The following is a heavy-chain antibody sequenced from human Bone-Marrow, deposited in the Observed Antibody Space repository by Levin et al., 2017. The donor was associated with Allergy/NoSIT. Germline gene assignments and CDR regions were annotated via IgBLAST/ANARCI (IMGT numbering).Heavy chain of an antibody. CDR2: IYPVDSDT. Sequence: GESLKISCKGSGYSFSSYWIGWVRQKPGKGLEWMGVIYPVDSDTRYSPSFQGQVTISADKSISTAYLQWRSLKASATAINYCARRGGAYISSSDFGLDVWGQGTTVNVSS. D-gene: IGHD6-6*01. J-gene: IGHJ6*02. CDR1: GYSFSSYW. CDR3: ARRGGAYISSSDFGLDV. V-gene: IGHV5-51*01.